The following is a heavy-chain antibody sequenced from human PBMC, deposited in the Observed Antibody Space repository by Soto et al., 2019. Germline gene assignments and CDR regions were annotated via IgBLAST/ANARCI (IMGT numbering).Heavy chain of an antibody. Sequence: AETLSLTCAVSGGSGSSGSYYWIWIRHPPGKGLEWIGYIYYSGSTNYNPSLKSRVTISVDTSKNQFSLKLSSVTAADTAVYYCAGMISSSWNYYYYYGMDVWGQGTTVTVSS. V-gene: IGHV4-61*01. J-gene: IGHJ6*02. CDR2: IYYSGST. CDR3: AGMISSSWNYYYYYGMDV. CDR1: GGSGSSGSYY. D-gene: IGHD6-13*01.